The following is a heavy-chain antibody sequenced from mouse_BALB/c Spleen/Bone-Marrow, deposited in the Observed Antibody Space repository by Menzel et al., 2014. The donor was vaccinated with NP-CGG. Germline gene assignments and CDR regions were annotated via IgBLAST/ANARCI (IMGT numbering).Heavy chain of an antibody. CDR3: TRQGFAC. V-gene: IGHV1-9*01. CDR2: ILPGSGNT. Sequence: QVQLQQSGPELIKPGALVKISCKATGYTFSSYWIGWVKQRPGHGFEWIGEILPGSGNTHYNEKFKGKATFTADTSSNTAYMQLSSLTSEDSAVYYCTRQGFACWGQGTLVTVSA. J-gene: IGHJ3*01. CDR1: GYTFSSYW.